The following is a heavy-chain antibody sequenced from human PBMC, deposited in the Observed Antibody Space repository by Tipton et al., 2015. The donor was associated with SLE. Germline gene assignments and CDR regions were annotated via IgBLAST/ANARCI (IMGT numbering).Heavy chain of an antibody. CDR3: ARDSNSYACWSGYPDY. V-gene: IGHV3-21*01. D-gene: IGHD3-3*01. CDR2: ISSSSSFI. CDR1: GFTFSNYN. Sequence: SLRLSCAASGFTFSNYNMNWVRQAPGKGLEWVSSISSSSSFIYYADSVKGRFTISRDNAKNSLYLQMNSLRAEDTAVYYCARDSNSYACWSGYPDYWGQGTLVTVSS. J-gene: IGHJ4*02.